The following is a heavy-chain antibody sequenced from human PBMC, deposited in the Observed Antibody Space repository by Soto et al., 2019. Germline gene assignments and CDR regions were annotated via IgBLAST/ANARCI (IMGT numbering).Heavy chain of an antibody. CDR1: GFTFSSYW. Sequence: GGSLRLSCASSGFTFSSYWMSWVRQAPGKGLEWVANIKQDGSEKYYVDSVKGRFTISRDNAKNSLYLQMNSLRAEDTAVYYCVMITFGGVIVDHDAFDIWGQGTMVTVSS. V-gene: IGHV3-7*01. J-gene: IGHJ3*02. D-gene: IGHD3-16*02. CDR2: IKQDGSEK. CDR3: VMITFGGVIVDHDAFDI.